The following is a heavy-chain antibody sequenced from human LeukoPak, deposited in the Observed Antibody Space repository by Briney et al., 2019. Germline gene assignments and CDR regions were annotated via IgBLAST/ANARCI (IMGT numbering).Heavy chain of an antibody. Sequence: SETLSLTCAVYGGSFSGYYWSWIRQPPGKGLEWIGEINHSGSTNYNPSLKSRVTISVDTSKNQFSLKLTSVTAADTAVYYCTRGSIAYYYMDVWGKGTAVTISS. CDR3: TRGSIAYYYMDV. V-gene: IGHV4-34*01. D-gene: IGHD3-22*01. CDR2: INHSGST. CDR1: GGSFSGYY. J-gene: IGHJ6*03.